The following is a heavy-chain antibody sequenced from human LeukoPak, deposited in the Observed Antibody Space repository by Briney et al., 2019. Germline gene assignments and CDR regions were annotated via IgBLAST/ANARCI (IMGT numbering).Heavy chain of an antibody. J-gene: IGHJ4*02. CDR1: GGSISSYY. V-gene: IGHV4-59*12. D-gene: IGHD2-15*01. CDR3: ARENGGSFDY. Sequence: PSETLSLTCTVSGGSISSYYWSWIRQPPGKGLEWIGYIYYSGSTNYNPSLKSRVTISVDTSKNQFSLKLSSVTAADTAVYYCARENGGSFDYWGQGTLVTVSS. CDR2: IYYSGST.